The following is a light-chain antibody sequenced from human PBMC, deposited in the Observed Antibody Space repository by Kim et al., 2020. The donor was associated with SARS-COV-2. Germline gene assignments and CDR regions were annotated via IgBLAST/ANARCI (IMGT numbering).Light chain of an antibody. V-gene: IGKV1-5*01. Sequence: LSASVGDRVTITCRASQSISSWLAWYQQKPGKAPKLLIYDASSLESGVPSRFSGSGSGTEFTLTISSLQPDDFATYYCQQYNSAYTFGQGTKLEIK. J-gene: IGKJ2*01. CDR1: QSISSW. CDR3: QQYNSAYT. CDR2: DAS.